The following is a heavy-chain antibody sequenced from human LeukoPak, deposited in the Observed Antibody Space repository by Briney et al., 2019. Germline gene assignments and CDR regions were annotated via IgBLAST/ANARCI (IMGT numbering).Heavy chain of an antibody. CDR3: ASLQYYYYMDV. V-gene: IGHV4-31*03. CDR1: SGSISSGGYY. CDR2: ISYCGST. Sequence: PSETLSLTCTVSSGSISSGGYYWSWIRQHPGKGLEWIGYISYCGSTYYNPSLKSRLTISLDTSEKQFSLKLSSVTAADTAVYYCASLQYYYYMDVWGKGTTVTVSS. J-gene: IGHJ6*03.